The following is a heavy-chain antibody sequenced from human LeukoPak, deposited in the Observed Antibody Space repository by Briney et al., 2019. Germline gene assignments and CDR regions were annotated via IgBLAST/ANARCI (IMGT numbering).Heavy chain of an antibody. V-gene: IGHV3-30*02. D-gene: IGHD6-13*01. CDR2: IRYDGSNK. CDR1: GFTVSSSY. J-gene: IGHJ6*03. Sequence: PGGSLRLSCAVSGFTVSSSYMNWVHQAPGKGLEWVAFIRYDGSNKYYADSVKGRFTISRDNSKNTLYLQMNSLRAEDTAVYYCAKDFRYSSSWYYYYYYMDVWGKGTTVTISS. CDR3: AKDFRYSSSWYYYYYYMDV.